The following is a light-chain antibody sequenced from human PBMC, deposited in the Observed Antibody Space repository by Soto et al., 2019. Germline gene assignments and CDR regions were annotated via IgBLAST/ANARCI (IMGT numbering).Light chain of an antibody. V-gene: IGKV3-20*01. CDR2: GAS. CDR3: SQYGSSPYT. CDR1: QSVDSRN. Sequence: EVVLTQSPGTLSLSPGEGATLSCRASQSVDSRNLAWYQQRRGRAPRLLIYGASTRASGIQNRFSGSGSGTDFILTISRLAADDFAVYYCSQYGSSPYTFGQGTKLEIK. J-gene: IGKJ2*01.